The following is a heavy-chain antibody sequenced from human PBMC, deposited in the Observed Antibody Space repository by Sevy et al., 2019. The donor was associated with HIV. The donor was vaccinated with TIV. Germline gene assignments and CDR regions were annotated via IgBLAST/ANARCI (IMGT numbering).Heavy chain of an antibody. CDR3: ARDLSVYYYYGMDV. J-gene: IGHJ6*02. CDR2: LYYSGST. Sequence: SETLSLTCTVSGGSISSGDYYWIWIRQPPGKGLEWIGSLYYSGSTYDNPSLRSLVTISVDTSKNQFSLKLSSVTAADTAVYYCARDLSVYYYYGMDVSGQGTPVTVSS. V-gene: IGHV4-30-4*01. CDR1: GGSISSGDYY.